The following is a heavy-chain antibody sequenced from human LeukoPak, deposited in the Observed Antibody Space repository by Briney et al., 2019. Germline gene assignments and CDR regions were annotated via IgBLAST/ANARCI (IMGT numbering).Heavy chain of an antibody. V-gene: IGHV3-30*04. CDR3: ARTHYDFWSGYRYYYYYMDV. D-gene: IGHD3-3*01. J-gene: IGHJ6*03. CDR2: ISYDGSNK. CDR1: GFTFSSYA. Sequence: GGSLRLSCAASGFTFSSYAMHWVRQAPGKGLEWVAVISYDGSNKYYADSVKGRFTISRDNSKNTLYLQMNSLRAEDTAVYYCARTHYDFWSGYRYYYYYMDVWGKGTTVTVSS.